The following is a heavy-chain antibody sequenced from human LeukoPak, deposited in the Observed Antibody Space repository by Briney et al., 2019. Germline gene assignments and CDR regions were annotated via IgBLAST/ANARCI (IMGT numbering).Heavy chain of an antibody. V-gene: IGHV4-34*01. Sequence: SETLSLTCAVYGGSFSGYYWSWIRQPPGKGLEWIGEINHSGSTNYNPSLKSRVTISLDTSKNQFSLKLSSVTAADTAVYYCASRGRRGYSYGAYYYYGMDVWGKGTTVTVSS. J-gene: IGHJ6*04. D-gene: IGHD5-18*01. CDR2: INHSGST. CDR3: ASRGRRGYSYGAYYYYGMDV. CDR1: GGSFSGYY.